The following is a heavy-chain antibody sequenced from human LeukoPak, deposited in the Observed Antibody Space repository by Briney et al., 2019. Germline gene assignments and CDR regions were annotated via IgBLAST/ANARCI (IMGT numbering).Heavy chain of an antibody. CDR3: ARDFGSGYYYYYMAV. Sequence: PSETLSLTCTVSGGSISSYYWSWIRQPAGKGLEWIGRIYTSGSTNYNPSLKSRVTMSVDTSKNQFALKLSSVTAADTAVYSCARDFGSGYYYYYMAVWGKGTTVTVSS. D-gene: IGHD3-10*01. CDR2: IYTSGST. CDR1: GGSISSYY. J-gene: IGHJ6*03. V-gene: IGHV4-4*07.